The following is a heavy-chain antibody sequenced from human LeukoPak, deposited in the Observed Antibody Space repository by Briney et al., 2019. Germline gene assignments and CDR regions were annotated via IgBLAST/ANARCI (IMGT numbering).Heavy chain of an antibody. CDR1: GGPFSGYF. CDR2: IHNSGTT. V-gene: IGHV4-34*01. J-gene: IGHJ4*02. Sequence: SETLSLICAVSGGPFSGYFWSWIRQSSGKGLEWIGEIHNSGTTNYNPSLNSRVTVSEDTSKNQFYLNLSSVTAADTAVYYCARRYYYNLGSFPFDFWGQGTLVTASS. D-gene: IGHD3-10*01. CDR3: ARRYYYNLGSFPFDF.